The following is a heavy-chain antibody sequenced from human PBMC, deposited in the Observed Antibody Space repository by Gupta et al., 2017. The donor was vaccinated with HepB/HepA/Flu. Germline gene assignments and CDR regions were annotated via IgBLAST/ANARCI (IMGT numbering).Heavy chain of an antibody. Sequence: QVHLVQYGAEVKKHGYSVKVFCKASEGTLSIYSISWVRKAPGQGLEWMGGLIRIFGTANHEQKFKGRVTITADEYTSTANMELRRLRSEDTAVYYCARDLGRGWFDPWGQGTLVTVSS. D-gene: IGHD7-27*01. CDR3: ARDLGRGWFDP. CDR1: EGTLSIYS. CDR2: LIRIFGTA. V-gene: IGHV1-69*01. J-gene: IGHJ5*02.